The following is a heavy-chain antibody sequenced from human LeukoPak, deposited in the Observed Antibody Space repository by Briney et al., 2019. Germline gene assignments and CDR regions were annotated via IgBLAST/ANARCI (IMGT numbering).Heavy chain of an antibody. CDR3: ARESLDSSGYYSPDY. D-gene: IGHD3-22*01. V-gene: IGHV3-69-1*01. CDR2: IGGDGIA. J-gene: IGHJ4*02. CDR1: GFTFTDHP. Sequence: GGSLRLSCVASGFTFTDHPMNWVRQAPGKGLEWISYIGGDGIAFYADSVKGRFTASKDDARKSMYLQMNSLRAEDTAVYYCARESLDSSGYYSPDYWGQGTLVTVSS.